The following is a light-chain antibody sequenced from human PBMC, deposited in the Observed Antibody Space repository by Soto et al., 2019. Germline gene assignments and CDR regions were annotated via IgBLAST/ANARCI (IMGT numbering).Light chain of an antibody. CDR3: GVWDDSVNVRYL. V-gene: IGLV1-44*01. CDR2: SNS. CDR1: SSNIGSNS. Sequence: QSVLTQPPSASWTPGQRVTISFFGSSSNIGSNSVNWYQQVPGTAPKILIYSNSQRPSGVPDRFSGSKSGTSASLAISGLQSEDEADYYCGVWDDSVNVRYLFGTGTKVTVL. J-gene: IGLJ1*01.